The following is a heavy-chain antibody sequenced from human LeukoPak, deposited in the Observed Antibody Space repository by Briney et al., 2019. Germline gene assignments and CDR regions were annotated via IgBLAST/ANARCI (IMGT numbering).Heavy chain of an antibody. Sequence: PGGSLRLSCAASGFLFSSYGMNWVRQAPGKGLEWVSYISSSGSTIYYADSVRGRFTISRDNAKNSLYLQMNSLRTEDTAVYYCARVHGGNFAFDYWGQGTLVTVSS. CDR2: ISSSGSTI. CDR1: GFLFSSYG. CDR3: ARVHGGNFAFDY. J-gene: IGHJ4*02. D-gene: IGHD4-23*01. V-gene: IGHV3-48*01.